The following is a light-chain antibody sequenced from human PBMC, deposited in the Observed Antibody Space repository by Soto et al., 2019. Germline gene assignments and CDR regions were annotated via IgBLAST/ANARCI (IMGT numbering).Light chain of an antibody. CDR1: QSVSSN. CDR2: GAS. V-gene: IGKV3-15*01. Sequence: EIVMTQSPATLSVSPGERATLSCGASQSVSSNLAWYQQKPGQAHRLLIYGASTRATGIPARFSGSGSGTEFTLTISSLQSEDFAVYYCQQYNNWPYTFGQGTKLEIK. CDR3: QQYNNWPYT. J-gene: IGKJ2*01.